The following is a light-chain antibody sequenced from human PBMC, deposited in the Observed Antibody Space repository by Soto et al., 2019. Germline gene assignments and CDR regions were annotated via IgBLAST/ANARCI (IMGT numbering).Light chain of an antibody. Sequence: QSVLTQPPSVSGAPGQKVIISGTGSSSNIGAGYDVNWYQQLPGTAPKLLIYGNSNRPSGVPDRLSGSKSGTSASLAINGLQVEDEADYYCQSYDSSLSAAVFGGGTKLTVL. CDR3: QSYDSSLSAAV. V-gene: IGLV1-40*01. CDR1: SSNIGAGYD. CDR2: GNS. J-gene: IGLJ2*01.